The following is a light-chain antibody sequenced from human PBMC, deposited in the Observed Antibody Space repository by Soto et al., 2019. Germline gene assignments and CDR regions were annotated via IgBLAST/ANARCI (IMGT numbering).Light chain of an antibody. CDR2: DAS. V-gene: IGKV1-33*01. CDR1: QDISDY. Sequence: DIQRTQSPSCLSASVGGRVTITCQASQDISDYVKWYQQKPGKPPKVLIYDASNVEAGVPSRFSGSGSGTEFTLTISSLQPDDVAIYYCQQYNDYSWTFGQGTKVDIK. CDR3: QQYNDYSWT. J-gene: IGKJ1*01.